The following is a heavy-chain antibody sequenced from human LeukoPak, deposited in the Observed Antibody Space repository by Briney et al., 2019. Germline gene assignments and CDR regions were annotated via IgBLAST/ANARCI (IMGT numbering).Heavy chain of an antibody. CDR2: ISSSGSTI. CDR3: ASGVTTYYDFWSGYPRDGPNFDY. V-gene: IGHV3-48*04. D-gene: IGHD3-3*01. J-gene: IGHJ4*02. CDR1: GFTFSSYS. Sequence: PGGSLRLSCAASGFTFSSYSMNWVRQAPGKGLEWVSYISSSGSTIYYADSVKGRFTISRDNARNSLYLQMNSLRAEDTAVYYCASGVTTYYDFWSGYPRDGPNFDYWGQGTLVTVSS.